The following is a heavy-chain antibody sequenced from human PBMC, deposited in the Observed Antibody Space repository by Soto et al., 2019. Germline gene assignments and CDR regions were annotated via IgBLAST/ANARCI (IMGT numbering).Heavy chain of an antibody. V-gene: IGHV3-7*01. J-gene: IGHJ4*02. D-gene: IGHD3-16*02. CDR2: IKQDGSEK. CDR1: GFTFSSYW. Sequence: PGGSLRLSCAASGFTFSSYWMSWVRQAPGKGLEWVANIKQDGSEKYYVDSVKGRFTISRDNAKNSLYLQMNSLGAEDTAVYYCARVSYYDYIWGSYRYRELDYWGQGTLVTVSS. CDR3: ARVSYYDYIWGSYRYRELDY.